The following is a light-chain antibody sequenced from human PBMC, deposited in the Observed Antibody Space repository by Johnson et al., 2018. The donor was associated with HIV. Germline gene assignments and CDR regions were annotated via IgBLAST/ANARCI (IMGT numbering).Light chain of an antibody. Sequence: QSVLTQPPSVSAAPGQKVTISCSGSSSNIGNNYVSWYRQLPGTAPQLLIFENNKRPSGIPDRFSGSKSGTSATLGITGLQTGDEADYYCGTWASSLGTYVFGTGTKVTVL. CDR1: SSNIGNNY. CDR2: ENN. CDR3: GTWASSLGTYV. J-gene: IGLJ1*01. V-gene: IGLV1-51*02.